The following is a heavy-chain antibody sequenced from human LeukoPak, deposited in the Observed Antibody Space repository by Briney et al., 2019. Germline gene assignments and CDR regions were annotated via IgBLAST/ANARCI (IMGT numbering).Heavy chain of an antibody. V-gene: IGHV3-21*01. J-gene: IGHJ5*02. D-gene: IGHD3-3*01. CDR3: ARGTGTIFGVVIKRNWFDP. Sequence: GGSLRLSWAASGFTFSSYSMNWVRQARGKGLEWVSSISSSSSYIYYADSVKGRFTISRDNAKNSLYLQMNSLRAEDTAVYYCARGTGTIFGVVIKRNWFDPWGQGTLVTVSS. CDR2: ISSSSSYI. CDR1: GFTFSSYS.